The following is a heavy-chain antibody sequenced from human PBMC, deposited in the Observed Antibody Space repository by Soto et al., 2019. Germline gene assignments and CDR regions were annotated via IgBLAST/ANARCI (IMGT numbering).Heavy chain of an antibody. V-gene: IGHV5-10-1*01. D-gene: IGHD7-27*01. J-gene: IGHJ6*02. CDR1: GYSFTSYW. CDR2: IDPSDSYT. CDR3: ARLGSYYYGMDV. Sequence: GESLKISCXGSGYSFTSYWISWVRQMPGKDLEWMGRIDPSDSYTNYSPSFQGHVTISADKSISTAYLQWSSLKASDTAMYYCARLGSYYYGMDVWGQGTTVTVSS.